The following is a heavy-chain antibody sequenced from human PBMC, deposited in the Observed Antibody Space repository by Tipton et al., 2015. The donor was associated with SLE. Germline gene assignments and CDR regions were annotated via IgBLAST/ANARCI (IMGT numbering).Heavy chain of an antibody. Sequence: SLRLSCAASGFTVSSNYMSWVRQAPGKGLEWVSVIYSGGSTYYADSVKGLFTISRDNSKNTLYLQMNSLRAEDTAVYYCAREGYYDSSGYSDAFDIWGQGTMVNFSS. CDR2: IYSGGST. J-gene: IGHJ3*02. CDR3: AREGYYDSSGYSDAFDI. V-gene: IGHV3-53*05. CDR1: GFTVSSNY. D-gene: IGHD3-22*01.